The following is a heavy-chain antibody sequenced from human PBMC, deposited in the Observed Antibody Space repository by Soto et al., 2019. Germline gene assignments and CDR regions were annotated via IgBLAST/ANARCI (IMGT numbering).Heavy chain of an antibody. CDR3: AIGLLGYGSCGSCYSDA. CDR1: AYTFTNYA. Sequence: QVQLVQSGAEVKKPGASVRVSCQTSAYTFTNYAVSWVRQAPGQGLEWMGWISGDNGNTINAQKLQGIVTMTTDTSRKEGYMQRRSLRSDAAAVYYCAIGLLGYGSCGSCYSDAWGQGTLVTVSS. D-gene: IGHD2-15*01. J-gene: IGHJ4*02. V-gene: IGHV1-18*01. CDR2: ISGDNGNT.